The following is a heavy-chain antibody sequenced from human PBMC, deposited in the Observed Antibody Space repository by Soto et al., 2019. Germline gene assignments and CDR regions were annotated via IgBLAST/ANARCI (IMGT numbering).Heavy chain of an antibody. Sequence: EVQLLESGGGLVQPGGSLRLSCAASGFTFSSYAMSWVRQAPGKGLEWVSAISGSGGSTYYADSVKGRFTISRDNSKNTRYLQMNSRRAEDTAVYYCAKGLNRGPPLTTTLPADDEEYYYYYGMDVWGQGTTVTVSS. CDR3: AKGLNRGPPLTTTLPADDEEYYYYYGMDV. CDR1: GFTFSSYA. V-gene: IGHV3-23*01. J-gene: IGHJ6*02. D-gene: IGHD1-26*01. CDR2: ISGSGGST.